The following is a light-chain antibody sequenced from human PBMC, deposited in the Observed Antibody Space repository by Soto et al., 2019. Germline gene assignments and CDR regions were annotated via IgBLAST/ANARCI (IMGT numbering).Light chain of an antibody. CDR2: AAS. V-gene: IGKV1-39*01. CDR3: QQSYTTPVT. Sequence: DIQMTQSPSSLSASVGDRLTITCRASQSISNYLNWYQQKPGKAPKLLIFAASSLQSGVPSRFSGSGSGTDFTLAISSLQPEDFATYYCQQSYTTPVTFGQGTKVEIK. J-gene: IGKJ1*01. CDR1: QSISNY.